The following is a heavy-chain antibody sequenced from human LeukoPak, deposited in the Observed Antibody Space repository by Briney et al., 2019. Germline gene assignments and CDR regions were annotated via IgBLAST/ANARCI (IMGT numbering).Heavy chain of an antibody. J-gene: IGHJ5*02. D-gene: IGHD4-23*01. V-gene: IGHV4-34*01. CDR1: GGSFSGYY. CDR3: ARGGAYGGNSYNWFDP. CDR2: INHSGST. Sequence: SETLCLTCAVYGGSFSGYYWSWIRQPPGKGLEWIGEINHSGSTNYNPSLKSRVTISVDTSKNQFSLKLSSVTAADTAVYYCARGGAYGGNSYNWFDPWGQGTLVTVSS.